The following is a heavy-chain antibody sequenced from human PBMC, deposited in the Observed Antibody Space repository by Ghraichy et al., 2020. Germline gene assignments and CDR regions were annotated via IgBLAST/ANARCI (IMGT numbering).Heavy chain of an antibody. J-gene: IGHJ6*02. CDR2: IRSKANSYAT. Sequence: GGSLRLSCAASGFTFSGSAMHWVRQASGKGLEWVGRIRSKANSYATAYAASVKGRFTISRDDSKNTAYLQMNSLKTEDTAVYYCIVVLTARGMDVWGQGTTVTVSS. CDR1: GFTFSGSA. V-gene: IGHV3-73*01. CDR3: IVVLTARGMDV. D-gene: IGHD2-21*02.